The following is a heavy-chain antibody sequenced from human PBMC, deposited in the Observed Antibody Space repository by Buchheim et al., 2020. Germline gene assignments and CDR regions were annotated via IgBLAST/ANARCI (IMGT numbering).Heavy chain of an antibody. CDR3: ARVTGTTGPYYYYGMDV. CDR2: IYYSGST. Sequence: QVQLQESGPGLVKPSETLSLTCTVSGGSISSYYWSWIRQPPGKGLEWIGYIYYSGSTNYNPSLKSRVPISVDTSKNQFSLKLSSVTAADTAVYYCARVTGTTGPYYYYGMDVWGQGTT. D-gene: IGHD1-7*01. CDR1: GGSISSYY. J-gene: IGHJ6*02. V-gene: IGHV4-59*01.